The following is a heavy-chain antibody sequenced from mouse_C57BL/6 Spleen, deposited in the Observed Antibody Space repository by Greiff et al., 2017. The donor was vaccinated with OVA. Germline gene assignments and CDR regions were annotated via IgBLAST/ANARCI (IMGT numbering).Heavy chain of an antibody. CDR1: GYSITSGYY. CDR3: ARGGDYYGSSYYAMDY. J-gene: IGHJ4*01. D-gene: IGHD1-1*01. Sequence: EVKLQESGPGLVKPSQSLSLTCSVTGYSITSGYYWNWIRQFPGNKLEWMGYISYDGSNNYNPSLKNRISITRDTSKNQLYLKLNSVTTEDTATYYCARGGDYYGSSYYAMDYWGQGTSVTVSS. CDR2: ISYDGSN. V-gene: IGHV3-6*01.